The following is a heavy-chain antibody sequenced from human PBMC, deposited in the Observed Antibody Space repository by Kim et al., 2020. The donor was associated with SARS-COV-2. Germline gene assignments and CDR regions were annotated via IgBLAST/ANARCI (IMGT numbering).Heavy chain of an antibody. J-gene: IGHJ3*01. CDR3: TRIPGTTLAFWVAFVV. CDR2: IRSKVYSYAT. D-gene: IGHD1-1*01. CDR1: GFTFSDSP. V-gene: IGHV3-73*01. Sequence: GGSLRLSCAASGFTFSDSPIHWVRQASGKGLEGVGRIRSKVYSYATSYAASVKGRFTISRDDSESTAYLQMNSLKTEDTAVEYCTRIPGTTLAFWVAFVV.